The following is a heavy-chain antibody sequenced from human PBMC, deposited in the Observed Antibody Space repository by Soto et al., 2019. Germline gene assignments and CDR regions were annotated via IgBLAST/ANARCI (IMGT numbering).Heavy chain of an antibody. Sequence: QVQLVESGGGVVQPGRSLRLSCEGSGFIFSNNGMHWVRQAPGKGLEWVAFMSYDGSAKFLADSVKGRFTISRDNSKSTLFLHMSSLRAEDTAMYYCAIVRVADSPLDHWGQGTLGNVSS. CDR2: MSYDGSAK. V-gene: IGHV3-30*03. CDR3: AIVRVADSPLDH. D-gene: IGHD3-10*02. CDR1: GFIFSNNG. J-gene: IGHJ4*02.